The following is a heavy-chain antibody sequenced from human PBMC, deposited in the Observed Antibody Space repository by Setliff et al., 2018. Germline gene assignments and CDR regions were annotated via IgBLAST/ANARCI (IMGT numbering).Heavy chain of an antibody. V-gene: IGHV1-18*01. D-gene: IGHD2-15*01. CDR1: GYSFTVFG. J-gene: IGHJ4*02. Sequence: ASVKVSCKTSGYSFTVFGISWVRQAPGQGLEWMGWISPYYGSTNYAQKFQGRVTMTTDTSASTVYMELSSLRYEDTAVFYCASAEVVVAPWGQGTLVTVSS. CDR2: ISPYYGST. CDR3: ASAEVVVAP.